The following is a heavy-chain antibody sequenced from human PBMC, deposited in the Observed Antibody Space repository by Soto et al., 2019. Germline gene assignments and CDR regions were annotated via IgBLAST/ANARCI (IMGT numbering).Heavy chain of an antibody. CDR3: ARVGLKFLLGGEFFQV. CDR1: GFTLSSYS. D-gene: IGHD3-16*01. V-gene: IGHV3-48*01. CDR2: ISSNSDTV. J-gene: IGHJ1*01. Sequence: DVYLVEYGGGLVQPGGSLRLSCTASGFTLSSYSMNWVRQAPGKGPEWVSHISSNSDTVDYEDSVKGRFTISRDNARNSLSLQMNSLRAEDTAVYYCARVGLKFLLGGEFFQVWGQGTLVTVSS.